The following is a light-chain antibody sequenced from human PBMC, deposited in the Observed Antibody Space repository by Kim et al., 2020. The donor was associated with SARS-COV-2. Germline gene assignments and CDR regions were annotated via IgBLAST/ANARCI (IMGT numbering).Light chain of an antibody. CDR1: QPVTTAY. CDR2: GAS. V-gene: IGKV3-20*01. Sequence: PGERATLSCRASQPVTTAYLAWYQQRPGQAPRLLIYGASTRASGIPDRFSGGGSGTDFTLIISRLEPEDFAVYYCQQSAASLPTFGGGTKVDIK. CDR3: QQSAASLPT. J-gene: IGKJ4*01.